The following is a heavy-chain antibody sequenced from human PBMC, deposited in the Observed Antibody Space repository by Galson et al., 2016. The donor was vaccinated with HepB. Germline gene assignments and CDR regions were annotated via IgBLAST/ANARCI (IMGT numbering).Heavy chain of an antibody. CDR3: ARRDIPMANDY. J-gene: IGHJ4*02. D-gene: IGHD5-18*01. V-gene: IGHV3-48*01. CDR2: ISTTSSAI. Sequence: SLRLSCAASGFTFSGYKMNWVRQAPGKALEWVSYISTTSSAIYYADSVKGRFSISRDNAESSLYLQMNSLRAEDTAVYFCARRDIPMANDYWGQGVLVTVSS. CDR1: GFTFSGYK.